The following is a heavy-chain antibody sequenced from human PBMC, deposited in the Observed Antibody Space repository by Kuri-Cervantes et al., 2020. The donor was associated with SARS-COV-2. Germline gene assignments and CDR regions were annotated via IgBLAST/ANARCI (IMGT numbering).Heavy chain of an antibody. CDR2: ISYDGSNK. D-gene: IGHD2-21*01. CDR3: ARDGIGFDP. J-gene: IGHJ5*02. CDR1: GFTFSSYA. V-gene: IGHV3-30-3*01. Sequence: GESLKISCAASGFTFSSYAMHWVRQAPGKGLEWVAVISYDGSNKYYADSVKGRFTISRDNSKNTLYLQMNSLRAEDTAVYYRARDGIGFDPWGQGTLVTVSS.